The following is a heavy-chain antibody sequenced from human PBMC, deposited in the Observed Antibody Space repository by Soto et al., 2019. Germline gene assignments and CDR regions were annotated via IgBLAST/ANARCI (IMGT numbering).Heavy chain of an antibody. V-gene: IGHV1-18*01. J-gene: IGHJ3*02. CDR2: ISAYNGNT. D-gene: IGHD3-10*01. CDR3: ATHLSRFGELLGAFDI. CDR1: GYTFTSYG. Sequence: GASVKVSCKASGYTFTSYGISWVRQAPGPGLEWMGWISAYNGNTNYAQKLQGRVTMTTDTSTSTAYMELRSLRSEDTAVYYCATHLSRFGELLGAFDIWGQGTMVTVSS.